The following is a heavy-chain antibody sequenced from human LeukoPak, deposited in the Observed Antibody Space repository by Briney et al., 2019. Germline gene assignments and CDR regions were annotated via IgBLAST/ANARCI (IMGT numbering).Heavy chain of an antibody. Sequence: GGSLRLSCAASGFTFNNYWMNWVRHAPGKGLVWVSRINNDGTNTIYADSVKGRFTISRDKAKNTLYLQMNSLRAEDTAVYYCTRGGAAGTFDNWGQGTLVTVSS. CDR2: INNDGTNT. CDR1: GFTFNNYW. V-gene: IGHV3-74*01. J-gene: IGHJ4*02. CDR3: TRGGAAGTFDN. D-gene: IGHD6-13*01.